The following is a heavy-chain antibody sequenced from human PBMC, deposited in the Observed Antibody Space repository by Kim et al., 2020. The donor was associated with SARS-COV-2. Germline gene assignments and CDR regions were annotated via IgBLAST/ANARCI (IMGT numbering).Heavy chain of an antibody. CDR1: GFTFSSYA. Sequence: GGSLRLSCAASGFTFSSYAMSWVRQAPGKGLEWVSAISGSGDSTYNADSVKGRFTISRDNSKNTLHLQMNSLRAEDTAVYYCAKESSKRQLWSTLDYWGQGTLVTVSS. CDR2: ISGSGDST. V-gene: IGHV3-23*01. D-gene: IGHD5-18*01. CDR3: AKESSKRQLWSTLDY. J-gene: IGHJ4*02.